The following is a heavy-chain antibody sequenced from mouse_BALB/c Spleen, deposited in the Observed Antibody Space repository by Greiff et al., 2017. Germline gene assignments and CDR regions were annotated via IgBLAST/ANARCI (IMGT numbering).Heavy chain of an antibody. CDR1: GYSFTSYW. D-gene: IGHD2-1*01. CDR3: TRWGNYWYFDV. V-gene: IGHV1S22*01. Sequence: LQQPGPELVRPGASVKLSCKASGYSFTSYWMHWVKQRPGQGLEWIGYIYPCSGSTNYDEKFKSKATLTVDTSSSTAYMQLSSLTSEDSAVYYCTRWGNYWYFDVWGAGTTVTVSS. J-gene: IGHJ1*01. CDR2: IYPCSGST.